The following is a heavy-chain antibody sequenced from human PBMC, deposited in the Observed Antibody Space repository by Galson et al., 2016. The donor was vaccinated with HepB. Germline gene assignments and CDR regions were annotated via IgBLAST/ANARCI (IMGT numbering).Heavy chain of an antibody. CDR1: GFPFSAYA. CDR3: VRHEHGSGSCDY. J-gene: IGHJ4*02. CDR2: LSAGNGDT. Sequence: SVKVSCKASGFPFSAYAIHWVRQAPGQSFEWMGWLSAGNGDTGYSPRFQGRLTLTRGASADIAYMDLSALRSGDTAVYYCVRHEHGSGSCDYWGQGTVITVSS. D-gene: IGHD3-10*01. V-gene: IGHV1-3*01.